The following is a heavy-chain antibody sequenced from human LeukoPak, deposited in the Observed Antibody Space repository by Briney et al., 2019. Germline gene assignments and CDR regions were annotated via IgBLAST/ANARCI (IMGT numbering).Heavy chain of an antibody. CDR3: ARDPGYYYGMDV. CDR1: GYTFTGYY. Sequence: ASVKVFCRASGYTFTGYYMHWVRQAPGQGLEWMGWINPNSGGANYAQKFQGRVTMTRDTSISTAYMELSRLRSDDTAVYYCARDPGYYYGMDVWGQGTTVTVSS. V-gene: IGHV1-2*02. J-gene: IGHJ6*02. CDR2: INPNSGGA.